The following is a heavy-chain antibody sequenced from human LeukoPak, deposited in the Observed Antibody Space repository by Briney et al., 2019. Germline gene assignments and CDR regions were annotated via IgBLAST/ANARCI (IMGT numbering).Heavy chain of an antibody. D-gene: IGHD5-18*01. Sequence: SQTLSLTCTASGGSISSGSYYWSWIRQPAGKGLEWIGRIYTSGSTNYNPSLKSRVTISVDTSKNQFSLKLSSVTAADTAVYYCAREIQTDNWFDPWGQGTLVTVSS. CDR3: AREIQTDNWFDP. CDR2: IYTSGST. V-gene: IGHV4-61*02. J-gene: IGHJ5*02. CDR1: GGSISSGSYY.